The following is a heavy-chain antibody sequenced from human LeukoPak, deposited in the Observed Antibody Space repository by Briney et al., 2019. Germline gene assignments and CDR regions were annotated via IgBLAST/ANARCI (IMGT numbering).Heavy chain of an antibody. D-gene: IGHD6-19*01. CDR3: AKSSGWDLDAFDI. CDR2: MNPKRGNT. J-gene: IGHJ3*02. V-gene: IGHV1-8*03. Sequence: ASVKVSCKASGYAFSSYDINWVRQATGQGLEWMGWMNPKRGNTGYAHKFQGRVTITRNTSITTAYMELSSLRSEDTAVYYCAKSSGWDLDAFDIWGQGTMVTVSS. CDR1: GYAFSSYD.